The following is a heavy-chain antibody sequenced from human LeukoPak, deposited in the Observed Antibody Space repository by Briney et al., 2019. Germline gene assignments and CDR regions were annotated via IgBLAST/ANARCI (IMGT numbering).Heavy chain of an antibody. J-gene: IGHJ4*02. CDR1: GYTFTSYG. V-gene: IGHV1-18*01. CDR2: INAYNGNT. CDR3: ARVRSYYDSSAYDY. D-gene: IGHD3-22*01. Sequence: ASVKVSCKASGYTFTSYGISWVRQAPGQGLEWMGWINAYNGNTNYAQKLQGRVTMTTDSSTSTAYMELRSLRSDDTAVYYCARVRSYYDSSAYDYWGQGTLATVSS.